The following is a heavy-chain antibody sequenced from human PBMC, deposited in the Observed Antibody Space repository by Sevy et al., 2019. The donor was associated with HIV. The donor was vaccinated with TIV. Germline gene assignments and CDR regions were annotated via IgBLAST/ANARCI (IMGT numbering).Heavy chain of an antibody. CDR1: GFTFSSYE. J-gene: IGHJ3*02. CDR3: ATGFAHDAFDI. Sequence: RGSLRLSCAASGFTFSSYEMNWVRQAPGKGLEWVSYISSSGSTIYYADSVKGRFTISRDNAKNSLYLQMNSLRAEDTAVYYCATGFAHDAFDIWGQGTMVTVSS. V-gene: IGHV3-48*03. CDR2: ISSSGSTI.